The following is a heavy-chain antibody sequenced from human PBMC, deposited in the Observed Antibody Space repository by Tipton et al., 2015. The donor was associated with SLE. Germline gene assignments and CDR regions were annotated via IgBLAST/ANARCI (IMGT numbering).Heavy chain of an antibody. V-gene: IGHV4-34*01. D-gene: IGHD6-19*01. CDR3: ARVLSPLIAVAGRDWFDP. CDR1: GGSFSGYY. CDR2: INHSGST. Sequence: TLSLTCAVYGGSFSGYYWSWIRQPPGKGLEWIGEINHSGSTNYNPSLKSRVTISVDTSKNQFSLKLSSVTAADTAVYYCARVLSPLIAVAGRDWFDPWGQGTLVTVSS. J-gene: IGHJ5*02.